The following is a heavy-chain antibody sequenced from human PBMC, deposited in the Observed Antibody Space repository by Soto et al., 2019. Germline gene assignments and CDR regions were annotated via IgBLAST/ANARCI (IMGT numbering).Heavy chain of an antibody. D-gene: IGHD1-7*01. CDR1: GYTFTGYH. J-gene: IGHJ6*02. CDR3: ARGTGTSVQYYYYYGMDV. V-gene: IGHV1-2*04. Sequence: GASVRVSCKASGYTFTGYHMDLGRQAPGQGLEWMGWINPNSGGTNYAQKFQGWVTMTRDTSISTAYMELSRLRSDDTAVYYCARGTGTSVQYYYYYGMDVWGQGTTVTVSS. CDR2: INPNSGGT.